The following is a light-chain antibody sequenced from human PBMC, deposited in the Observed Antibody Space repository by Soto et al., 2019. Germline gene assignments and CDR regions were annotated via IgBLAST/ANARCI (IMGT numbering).Light chain of an antibody. Sequence: EILMTQSPGTLSLSPGERATLSCRASQSVSSSYLAWYQQKPGQATRLLIYGASSRATGIPDRFSGSGSGTDFTLTISRLEPEDFAVYYCQQYGSSFFGGGTKVDIK. CDR3: QQYGSSF. CDR2: GAS. CDR1: QSVSSSY. J-gene: IGKJ4*01. V-gene: IGKV3-20*01.